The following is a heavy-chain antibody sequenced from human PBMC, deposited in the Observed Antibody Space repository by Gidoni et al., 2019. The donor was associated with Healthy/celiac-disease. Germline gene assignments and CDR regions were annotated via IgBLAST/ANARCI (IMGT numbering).Heavy chain of an antibody. D-gene: IGHD6-6*01. V-gene: IGHV4-39*01. Sequence: QLQLQESGPGLVKPSETLSLTCTVSGGSISSSSYYWGWIRQPPGKGLEWIGSIYYSGSTYYNPSLKSRVTISVDTSKNQFSLKLSSVTAADTAVYYCARLQIAARLVSFDYWGQGTLVTVSS. J-gene: IGHJ4*02. CDR2: IYYSGST. CDR1: GGSISSSSYY. CDR3: ARLQIAARLVSFDY.